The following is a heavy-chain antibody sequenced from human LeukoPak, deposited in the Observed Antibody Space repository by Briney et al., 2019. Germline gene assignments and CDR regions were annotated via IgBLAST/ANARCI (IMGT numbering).Heavy chain of an antibody. CDR2: TYYRSKWYN. J-gene: IGHJ4*02. Sequence: SQTLSLTCAISGDSVSSNSAAWNWIRQSPSRGLEWLGRTYYRSKWYNDYAVSVKSRITINPDTSKNQFSLQLNSVTPEDTAVYYCARSPYEVFGVVTRRCFGYWGQGTLVTVSS. CDR1: GDSVSSNSAA. D-gene: IGHD3-3*01. CDR3: ARSPYEVFGVVTRRCFGY. V-gene: IGHV6-1*01.